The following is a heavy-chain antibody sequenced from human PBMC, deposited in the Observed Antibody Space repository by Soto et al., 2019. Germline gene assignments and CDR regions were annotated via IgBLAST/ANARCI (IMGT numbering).Heavy chain of an antibody. D-gene: IGHD2-15*01. CDR1: GGTFSSYS. Sequence: QVQLVQPGAEVKKPGSSVKVSCKASGGTFSSYSINWVRQAPGQGLEWMGEIIPIFGTANYAQKFQGRVTITADESTSIAYMELSSLRSEDTAVYYCARDGGRHSGGIDYWGQGTVVTVSS. J-gene: IGHJ4*02. CDR2: IIPIFGTA. V-gene: IGHV1-69*01. CDR3: ARDGGRHSGGIDY.